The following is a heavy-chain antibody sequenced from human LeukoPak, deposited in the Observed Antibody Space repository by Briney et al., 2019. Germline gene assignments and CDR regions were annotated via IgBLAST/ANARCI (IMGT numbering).Heavy chain of an antibody. J-gene: IGHJ6*02. CDR2: INHNGNVN. Sequence: GGSLRLSCAASGFTFTNAWMNWARQAPGKGLEWVASINHNGNVNYYVDSVKGRFTISRDNAKNSLYLRMSNLRAEDTAVYFCARGGGLDVWDQGATVTVSS. D-gene: IGHD3-16*01. CDR1: GFTFTNAW. V-gene: IGHV3-7*03. CDR3: ARGGGLDV.